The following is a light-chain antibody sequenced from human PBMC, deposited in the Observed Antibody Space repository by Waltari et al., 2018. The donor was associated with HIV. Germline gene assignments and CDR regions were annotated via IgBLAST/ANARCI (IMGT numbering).Light chain of an antibody. CDR3: QSSDTSGTSVI. CDR1: SLSKQY. Sequence: SSDLTQPPSVSVSPGQTATITCSGDSLSKQYTSWYKQRPGQAPVLLISKDNKRPSGIPERFSGSTSGTTVTLAISRVQPDDEADYYCQSSDTSGTSVIFGGGTKLTV. CDR2: KDN. V-gene: IGLV3-25*03. J-gene: IGLJ2*01.